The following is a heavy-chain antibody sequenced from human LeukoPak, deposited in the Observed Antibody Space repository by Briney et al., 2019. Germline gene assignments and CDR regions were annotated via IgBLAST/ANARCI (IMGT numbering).Heavy chain of an antibody. V-gene: IGHV3-11*04. J-gene: IGHJ4*02. CDR3: AKGAVAGTGPPDY. Sequence: PGGSLRLSCAASGFTFSDYYMSWIRQAPGEGLEWVSYISSSGSTIYYADSVKGRFTISRDNSKNTLYLQMNSLRAEDMAVYYCAKGAVAGTGPPDYWGQGTLVTVSS. CDR1: GFTFSDYY. D-gene: IGHD6-19*01. CDR2: ISSSGSTI.